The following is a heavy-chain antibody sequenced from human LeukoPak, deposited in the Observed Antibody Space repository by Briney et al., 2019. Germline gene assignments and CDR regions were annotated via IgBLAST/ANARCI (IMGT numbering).Heavy chain of an antibody. D-gene: IGHD3-10*01. V-gene: IGHV1-46*01. J-gene: IGHJ4*02. CDR2: INPIGGST. CDR1: GYTFTSYY. CDR3: ASYYGSGSLFY. Sequence: ASVKVSCKASGYTFTSYYMHWVRQAPGQGLEWMGIINPIGGSTNYAQKFQGRVTMTRATSTSTVYMELSSLRSEDAAVYYCASYYGSGSLFYWGQGTLVTVSS.